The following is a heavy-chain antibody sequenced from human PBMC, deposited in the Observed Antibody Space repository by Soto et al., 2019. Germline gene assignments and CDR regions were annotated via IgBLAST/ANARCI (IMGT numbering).Heavy chain of an antibody. CDR1: GFTLHSYW. CDR2: INQDGSEK. CDR3: ARGRNWFDP. J-gene: IGHJ5*02. Sequence: GGSLRLSCAASGFTLHSYWMSWVRQAPGKGLEWVANINQDGSEKDYLDSVKGRFTISRDNAKHSLYLQMNSLGSEDTAVYYCARGRNWFDPWGQGTLVTVSS. V-gene: IGHV3-7*01.